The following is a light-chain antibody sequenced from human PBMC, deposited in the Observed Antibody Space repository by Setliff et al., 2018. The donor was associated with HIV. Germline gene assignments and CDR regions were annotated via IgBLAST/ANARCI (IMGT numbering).Light chain of an antibody. CDR1: SSNIGGNT. V-gene: IGLV1-44*01. Sequence: VLTQPPSASATPGQRVTVSCSGSSSNIGGNTVNWYQQLPGTAPKLLIYSNNQRPSGVPDRFSGSKSGTSASLAISELQSQYEADYYCAAWDDSLNGWVFGGGTKVTVL. CDR2: SNN. CDR3: AAWDDSLNGWV. J-gene: IGLJ3*02.